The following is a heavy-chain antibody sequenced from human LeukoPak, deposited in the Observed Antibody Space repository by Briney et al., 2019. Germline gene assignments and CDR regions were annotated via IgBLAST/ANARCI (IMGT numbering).Heavy chain of an antibody. CDR3: ARGRGSYVGGSSYFDY. V-gene: IGHV1-3*03. J-gene: IGHJ4*02. Sequence: ASVKVSCKASGYTFTGYYMHWVRQAPGQRLEWMGWINAGNGNTKYSQEFQGRVTITRDTSASTAYMELNSLRSEDMAVYYCARGRGSYVGGSSYFDYWGQGTLVTVSS. D-gene: IGHD4-23*01. CDR1: GYTFTGYY. CDR2: INAGNGNT.